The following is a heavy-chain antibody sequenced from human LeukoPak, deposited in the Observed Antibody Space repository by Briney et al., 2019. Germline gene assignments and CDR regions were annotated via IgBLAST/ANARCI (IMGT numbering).Heavy chain of an antibody. CDR2: ISTSEST. CDR3: ARGRGGYSVFDY. D-gene: IGHD5-24*01. Sequence: PSETLSLTCTVSGGSISSGNYYWSWIRQPAGKGLEWIGRISTSESTNYNPSLKSRVTISEDTSNNQFSLKLSSVTAADTAVYYCARGRGGYSVFDYWGQGTLVTVPS. J-gene: IGHJ4*02. CDR1: GGSISSGNYY. V-gene: IGHV4-61*02.